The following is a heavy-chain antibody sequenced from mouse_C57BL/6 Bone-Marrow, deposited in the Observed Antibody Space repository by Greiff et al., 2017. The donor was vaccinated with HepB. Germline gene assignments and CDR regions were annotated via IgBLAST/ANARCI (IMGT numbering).Heavy chain of an antibody. V-gene: IGHV10-1*01. D-gene: IGHD3-2*02. CDR3: VRKATEYAMDY. J-gene: IGHJ4*01. CDR1: GFSFNTYA. CDR2: IRSKSNNYAT. Sequence: EVMLVESGGGLVQPKGSLKLSCAASGFSFNTYAMNWVRQAPGKGLEWVARIRSKSNNYATYYADSVKDRFTISRDDSESMLYLQMNNLKTEDTAMYYCVRKATEYAMDYWGQGTSVTVSS.